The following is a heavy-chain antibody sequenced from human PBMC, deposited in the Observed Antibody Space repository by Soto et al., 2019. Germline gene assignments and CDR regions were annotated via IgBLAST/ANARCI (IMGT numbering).Heavy chain of an antibody. D-gene: IGHD3-10*01. CDR1: GGSISSYY. J-gene: IGHJ6*02. CDR3: ARDHLASRVPSLWFGDPTYYYYGMDV. Sequence: SETLSLTCTVSGGSISSYYWSWIRQPPGKGLEWIGYIYYSGSTNYNPSLKSRVTISVDTSKNQFSLKLSSVTAADTAVYYCARDHLASRVPSLWFGDPTYYYYGMDVWGQGTTVTVS. CDR2: IYYSGST. V-gene: IGHV4-59*01.